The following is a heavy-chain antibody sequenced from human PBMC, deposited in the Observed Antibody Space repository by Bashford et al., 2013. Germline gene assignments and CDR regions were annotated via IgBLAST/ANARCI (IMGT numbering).Heavy chain of an antibody. CDR3: ARVNIAVAGTGYFQH. J-gene: IGHJ1*01. V-gene: IGHV1-3*01. D-gene: IGHD6-19*01. CDR2: INAGNGNT. Sequence: ASVKVSCKASGYTFTSYAMHWVRQAPGQRLEWMGWINAGNGNTKYSQKFQGRVTITRDTSASTAYMELSSLRSEDTAVYYCARVNIAVAGTGYFQHWGQGTLVTVSS. CDR1: GYTFTSYA.